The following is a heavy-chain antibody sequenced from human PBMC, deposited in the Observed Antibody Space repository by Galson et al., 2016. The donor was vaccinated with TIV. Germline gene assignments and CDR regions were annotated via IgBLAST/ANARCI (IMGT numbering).Heavy chain of an antibody. J-gene: IGHJ4*01. D-gene: IGHD4-11*01. Sequence: SVKVSCKVSGYRLSKLSMYWVRQAPGKGLEWMGGYDRENGERVHTQKFQGRVTMTEDSSTDTAYMDLRGLRYEDTAVYFWPTSLDYRQICDYWGHGTLVTFSS. CDR2: YDRENGER. CDR1: GYRLSKLS. CDR3: PTSLDYRQICDY. V-gene: IGHV1-24*01.